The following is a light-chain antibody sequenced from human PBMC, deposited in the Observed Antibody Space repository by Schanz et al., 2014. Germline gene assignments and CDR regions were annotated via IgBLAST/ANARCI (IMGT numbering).Light chain of an antibody. CDR2: SAS. Sequence: DIQMTQSPSSVSASVGDTVTISCRASQDISVWLAWYQQKPGKAPKLLIYSASRLESGVPSRFIGSASGTVFTLTINTLQPEDFATYYCQQANSFPFSFGGGTKVEIK. CDR3: QQANSFPFS. CDR1: QDISVW. J-gene: IGKJ4*01. V-gene: IGKV1-12*01.